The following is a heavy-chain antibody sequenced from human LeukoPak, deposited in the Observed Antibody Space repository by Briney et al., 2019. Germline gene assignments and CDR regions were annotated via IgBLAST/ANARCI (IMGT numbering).Heavy chain of an antibody. D-gene: IGHD6-25*01. CDR1: GGTFSSYA. CDR3: ARVSGYRNWFDP. Sequence: SVKVSCKASGGTFSSYAISWVRQAPGQGLEWMGGIIPIFGTANYAQKFQGRVTITADESTSTAYMELSSLRSEDTAVYYCARVSGYRNWFDPWGQGTLVTVSS. CDR2: IIPIFGTA. J-gene: IGHJ5*02. V-gene: IGHV1-69*01.